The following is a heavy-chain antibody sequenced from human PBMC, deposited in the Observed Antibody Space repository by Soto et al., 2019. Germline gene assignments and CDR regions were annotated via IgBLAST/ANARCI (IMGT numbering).Heavy chain of an antibody. CDR3: ASGPPRVRERTYYYRMDV. Sequence: EVQLVESGGGLAQPGGSLRLSCAASGFTIRKYDMHWVRQTTGKGLEWVSGIGDIDDPYYADSVKGRFTISREIAKNSLYLQMDGLRAGDSAVYYYASGPPRVRERTYYYRMDVWGQGTTVTVSS. J-gene: IGHJ6*02. CDR2: IGDIDDP. CDR1: GFTIRKYD. D-gene: IGHD3-10*01. V-gene: IGHV3-13*05.